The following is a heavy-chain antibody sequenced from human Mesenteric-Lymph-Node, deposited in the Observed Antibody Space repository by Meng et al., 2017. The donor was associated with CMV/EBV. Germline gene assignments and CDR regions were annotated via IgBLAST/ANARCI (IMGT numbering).Heavy chain of an antibody. CDR2: INHSGST. J-gene: IGHJ4*02. CDR1: GGSINTDHYC. Sequence: SETLSLTCTVSGGSINTDHYCWGWIRQPPGKGLEWIGEINHSGSTNYNPSLKSRVTISVDTSKNQFSLKLSSVTAADTAVYYCARDPTNGVFDYWGQGTLVTVSS. V-gene: IGHV4-39*07. CDR3: ARDPTNGVFDY. D-gene: IGHD2-8*01.